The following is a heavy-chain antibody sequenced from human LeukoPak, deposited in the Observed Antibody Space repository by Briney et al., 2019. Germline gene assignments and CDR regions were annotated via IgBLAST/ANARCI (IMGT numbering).Heavy chain of an antibody. CDR1: GFSISNGYY. CDR3: ARAHFGITMIVVAVGGFDY. V-gene: IGHV4-38-2*02. CDR2: VYHTGST. Sequence: SETLSLTCTVSGFSISNGYYWGWIRQPPGKGLEWIGTVYHTGSTYYNPPLRSRVTISVDMSKNQFSLKLSSVTVADTAVYYCARAHFGITMIVVAVGGFDYWGQGTLVTVSS. J-gene: IGHJ4*02. D-gene: IGHD3-22*01.